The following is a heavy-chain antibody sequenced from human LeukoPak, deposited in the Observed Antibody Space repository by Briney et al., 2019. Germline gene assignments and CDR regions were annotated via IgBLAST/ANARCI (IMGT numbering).Heavy chain of an antibody. V-gene: IGHV3-23*01. CDR1: GFTFSSYA. CDR3: AKQGISGYQYYFDH. J-gene: IGHJ4*02. Sequence: GALRLSCAASGFTFSSYAMSWVRQAPGKGLEWVSSLSGSGVSTYYADSVKGRFTISRDNSKNTLSLQMNSLRAEDTAVYYCAKQGISGYQYYFDHWGQGTLVTVSS. CDR2: LSGSGVST. D-gene: IGHD3-22*01.